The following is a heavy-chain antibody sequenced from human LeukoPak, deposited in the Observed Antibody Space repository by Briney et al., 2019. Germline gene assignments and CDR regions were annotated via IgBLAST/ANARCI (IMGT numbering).Heavy chain of an antibody. V-gene: IGHV4-34*01. CDR1: GGSFSGYY. J-gene: IGHJ3*02. D-gene: IGHD3-22*01. CDR2: INHSGST. Sequence: SETLSLTCAVYGGSFSGYYWSWIRRPPGKGLEWIGEINHSGSTNYNPSLKSRVTISVDTSKNQFSLKLSSVTAADTAVYYCARDRPRYDSSGYYPHDAFDIWGQGTMVTVSS. CDR3: ARDRPRYDSSGYYPHDAFDI.